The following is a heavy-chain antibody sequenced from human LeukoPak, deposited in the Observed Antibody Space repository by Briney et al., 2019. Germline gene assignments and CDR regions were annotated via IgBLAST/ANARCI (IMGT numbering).Heavy chain of an antibody. CDR3: ARDGDGGNSDH. V-gene: IGHV1-69*04. CDR1: GGTFSSYA. J-gene: IGHJ4*02. CDR2: IIPILGIA. Sequence: ASVNVSCKASGGTFSSYAISWVRQAPGQGLEWMGRIIPILGIANYAQKFQGRVTITADKSTSAAYMELSSLRSEDTAVYYCARDGDGGNSDHWGQGTLVTVSS. D-gene: IGHD4-23*01.